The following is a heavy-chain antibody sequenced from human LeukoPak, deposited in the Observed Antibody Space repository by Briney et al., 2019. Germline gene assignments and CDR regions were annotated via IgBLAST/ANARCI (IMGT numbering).Heavy chain of an antibody. Sequence: GGSLRLSCAASGFTFSSFAMSWVRQAPGKGLEWVSAISTSGDSTNYANTVKGRFTISRENSKDTLYVQMNSLRAEDTAVYYCAKAYGSGWYYFDYWGQGTLVTVSS. CDR2: ISTSGDST. CDR3: AKAYGSGWYYFDY. D-gene: IGHD6-19*01. V-gene: IGHV3-23*01. CDR1: GFTFSSFA. J-gene: IGHJ4*02.